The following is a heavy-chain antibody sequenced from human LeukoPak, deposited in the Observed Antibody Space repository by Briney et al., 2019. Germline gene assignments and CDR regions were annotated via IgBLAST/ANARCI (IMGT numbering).Heavy chain of an antibody. Sequence: PSETLSLTCTVSGGSISSYYWSWIRQPPGKGLEWIGYIYYSGSTNYNPSLKSRVTISVDTPKNQFSLKLSSVTAADTAVYYCARGRSSGWPSLYYFDYWGQGTLVTVSS. CDR1: GGSISSYY. D-gene: IGHD6-19*01. V-gene: IGHV4-59*01. J-gene: IGHJ4*02. CDR3: ARGRSSGWPSLYYFDY. CDR2: IYYSGST.